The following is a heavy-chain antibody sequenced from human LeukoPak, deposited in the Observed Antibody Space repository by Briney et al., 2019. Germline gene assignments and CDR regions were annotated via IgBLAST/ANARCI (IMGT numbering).Heavy chain of an antibody. J-gene: IGHJ6*02. V-gene: IGHV4-59*01. CDR2: IYYSGST. CDR3: ARGGGWFGELFNYYYGMDV. Sequence: PSETLSLTCTVSGGSISSYYWSWIRQPPGKGLEWIGYIYYSGSTNYNPSLKSRVTISVDTSKNQFSLKLSSVTAADTAVYYCARGGGWFGELFNYYYGMDVWGQGTTVTVSS. D-gene: IGHD3-10*01. CDR1: GGSISSYY.